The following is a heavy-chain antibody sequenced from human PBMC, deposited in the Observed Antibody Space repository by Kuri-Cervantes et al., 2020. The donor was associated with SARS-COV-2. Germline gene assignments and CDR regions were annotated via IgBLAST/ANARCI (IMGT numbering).Heavy chain of an antibody. J-gene: IGHJ5*02. CDR1: GSTFSGSA. V-gene: IGHV1-58*02. D-gene: IGHD3-10*01. CDR2: IVVGSGNT. CDR3: APSYYRSINNWSDP. Sequence: SVKVSCKASGSTFSGSAIQWVRQARGQRLEWIGWIVVGSGNTDYAREFQERVTITRDMSTTTVYMELSGLRSDDTAMYYCAPSYYRSINNWSDPWGQGTQVTVSS.